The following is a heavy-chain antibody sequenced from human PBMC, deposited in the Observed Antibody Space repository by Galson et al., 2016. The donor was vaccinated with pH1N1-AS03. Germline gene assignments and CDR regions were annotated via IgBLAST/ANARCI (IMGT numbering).Heavy chain of an antibody. CDR2: LNSTSGST. Sequence: SVKVSCKASGYSFINYAIHWVRQAPGQRLEWMGWLNSTSGSTEYSQKFQGRVTITRDTSASTASMELSSLRSEDTAVYYCAKVGIVISSGWYGRFDYWGQGTLVTVSS. J-gene: IGHJ4*02. V-gene: IGHV1-3*01. CDR3: AKVGIVISSGWYGRFDY. CDR1: GYSFINYA. D-gene: IGHD6-19*01.